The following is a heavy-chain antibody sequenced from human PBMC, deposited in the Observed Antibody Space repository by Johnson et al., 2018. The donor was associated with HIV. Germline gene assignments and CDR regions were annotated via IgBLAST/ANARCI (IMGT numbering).Heavy chain of an antibody. J-gene: IGHJ3*02. D-gene: IGHD6-6*01. CDR2: IKSKSDGGAT. CDR3: AKDRGAARAFDAFDI. V-gene: IGHV3-15*01. CDR1: GFTFNNAW. Sequence: VQLVESGGGLVQPGGSLRRSCAASGFTFNNAWMSWVRQAPGKGLEWVGRIKSKSDGGATVYAAPVKGRFTISRDDAKNTLYLQLNSLRAEDTAVYYCAKDRGAARAFDAFDIWGQGTMVTVSS.